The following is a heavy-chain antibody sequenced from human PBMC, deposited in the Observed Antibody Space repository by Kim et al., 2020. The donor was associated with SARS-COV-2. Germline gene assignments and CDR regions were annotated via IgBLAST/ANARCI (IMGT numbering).Heavy chain of an antibody. V-gene: IGHV5-51*01. CDR1: GYTFTSYW. Sequence: GESLKISCRGSGYTFTSYWIGWVRQMPGKGLEWMGIIYPGDSDTTYSPSFQGQVTISADKSISTAYLQWSSLKASDTAMYYCARVRKSGDWRYDDYWGQGTQVTVSS. J-gene: IGHJ4*02. CDR2: IYPGDSDT. CDR3: ARVRKSGDWRYDDY. D-gene: IGHD2-21*02.